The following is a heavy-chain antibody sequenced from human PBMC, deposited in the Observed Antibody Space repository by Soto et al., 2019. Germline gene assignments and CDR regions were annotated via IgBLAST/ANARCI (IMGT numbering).Heavy chain of an antibody. CDR1: GFTFSTYW. J-gene: IGHJ4*02. CDR2: IKHDGSEK. V-gene: IGHV3-7*03. CDR3: ARVGGYRYGQIDS. D-gene: IGHD5-18*01. Sequence: EVQLVESGGGLVLPGGTLRLSCAASGFTFSTYWMTWVRQAPGRGLEWVANIKHDGSEKYYLDSVRGRFTVSRDNARHSLSLRMNSLSGVDTAVYYWARVGGYRYGQIDSWGQGTLVSVSS.